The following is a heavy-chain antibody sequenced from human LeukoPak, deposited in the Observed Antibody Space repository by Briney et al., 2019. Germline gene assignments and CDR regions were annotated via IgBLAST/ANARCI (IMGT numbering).Heavy chain of an antibody. CDR2: IATSDTTT. CDR1: GFTFSSSE. J-gene: IGHJ4*02. V-gene: IGHV3-48*03. D-gene: IGHD3-10*01. Sequence: GGSLRLSCVASGFTFSSSEMNWVRQAPGKGLEWISYIATSDTTTHYADSVKGRFTISRDNAKNSLYLQMSSLRAEDTAVYYCARDRLSDYYGSGSFDYWGQETLVTVSS. CDR3: ARDRLSDYYGSGSFDY.